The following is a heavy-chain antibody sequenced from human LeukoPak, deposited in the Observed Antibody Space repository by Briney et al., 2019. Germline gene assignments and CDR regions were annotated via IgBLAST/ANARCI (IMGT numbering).Heavy chain of an antibody. Sequence: SETLSLTCAVSGGSIRSPNWWSWVRQPPGKGLEWLGQIYHTGGTNYNPSLKSRVTISVDKSKNQFSLELSSVTAADTAVYYCARGIIWGQGTMVTVSS. CDR1: GGSIRSPNW. CDR3: ARGII. CDR2: IYHTGGT. J-gene: IGHJ3*02. V-gene: IGHV4-4*02.